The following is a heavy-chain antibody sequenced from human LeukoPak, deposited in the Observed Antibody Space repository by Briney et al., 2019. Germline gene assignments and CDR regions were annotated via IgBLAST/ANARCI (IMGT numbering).Heavy chain of an antibody. CDR2: INHSGST. CDR3: ARKLSYYYGTAFGY. Sequence: PSETLSLTCAVYGGSFSGYYWSWIRQPPGKGLEWIGEINHSGSTNYNPSLKSRVTISVDTSKNQFSLKLSSVTAADTAVYYCARKLSYYYGTAFGYWGQGTLVTVSS. CDR1: GGSFSGYY. V-gene: IGHV4-34*01. J-gene: IGHJ4*02. D-gene: IGHD3-10*01.